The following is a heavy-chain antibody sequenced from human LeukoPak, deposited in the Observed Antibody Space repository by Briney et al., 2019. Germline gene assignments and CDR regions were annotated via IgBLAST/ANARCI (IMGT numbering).Heavy chain of an antibody. D-gene: IGHD1-1*01. CDR3: AKGSHNTYHAFDI. Sequence: PGGSLRLSCAASGFTFSSYSMNWVRQAPGKGLEWVSSISSSSSYIYYADSVKGRFTITRDNSKNMVYLQMKSLRLEDTAVYLCAKGSHNTYHAFDIWGQGTMGIVSS. J-gene: IGHJ3*02. CDR2: ISSSSSYI. V-gene: IGHV3-21*01. CDR1: GFTFSSYS.